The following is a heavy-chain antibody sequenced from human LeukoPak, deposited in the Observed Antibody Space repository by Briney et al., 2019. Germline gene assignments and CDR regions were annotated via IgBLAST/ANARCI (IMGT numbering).Heavy chain of an antibody. CDR1: GFTFSNCG. D-gene: IGHD3-10*01. J-gene: IGHJ4*02. CDR3: VKEQGSGFYRTSDY. CDR2: FSYDGGDV. V-gene: IGHV3-30*18. Sequence: GRSLRLSCAASGFTFSNCGMHWVRQAPGKGLEWVAVFSYDGGDVYYADSVKGRFTISRDNSKNTVYLQMNSLRPEDTAVYYCVKEQGSGFYRTSDYWGQGTLVTVSS.